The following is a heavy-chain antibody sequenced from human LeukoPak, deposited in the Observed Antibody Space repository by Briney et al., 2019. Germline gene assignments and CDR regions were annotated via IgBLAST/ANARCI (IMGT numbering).Heavy chain of an antibody. CDR1: GFTFRSYS. CDR2: IDPSSTYI. Sequence: PGGSLRLSCAASGFTFRSYSMNWVRQAPGKGLEWVSAIDPSSTYIYYADSVKGRFTISRDNAENSLYLQMNSLRVEDTAVYYCARAPTVLVGYCSSTSCYKSKRSTIDYWGQGTLVTVSS. V-gene: IGHV3-21*01. CDR3: ARAPTVLVGYCSSTSCYKSKRSTIDY. D-gene: IGHD2-2*02. J-gene: IGHJ4*02.